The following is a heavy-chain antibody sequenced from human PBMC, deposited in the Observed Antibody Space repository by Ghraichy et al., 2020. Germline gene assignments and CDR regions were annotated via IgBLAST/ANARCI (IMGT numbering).Heavy chain of an antibody. CDR2: INHSGDT. V-gene: IGHV4-34*01. J-gene: IGHJ4*02. CDR1: GGSFNDYI. CDR3: ARGGSTWYIDL. Sequence: SETLSLTCGVYGGSFNDYIWSWIRQSPGKGLEWIGEINHSGDTKYNPSLKSRLTILLDKPKKQFSLKLTSVTAADTAIYYCARGGSTWYIDLWGQGTLVIVS. D-gene: IGHD6-13*01.